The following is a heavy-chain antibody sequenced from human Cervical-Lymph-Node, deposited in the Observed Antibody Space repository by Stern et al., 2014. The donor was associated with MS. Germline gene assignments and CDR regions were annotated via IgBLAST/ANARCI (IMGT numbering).Heavy chain of an antibody. CDR1: GFTFSSYG. J-gene: IGHJ4*02. CDR3: AMFGGGNYFDY. D-gene: IGHD3-10*02. Sequence: VQLEESGGGVVQPGRSLRLSCAASGFTFSSYGLHWVRQAPGTGLEWVAVIWSDGSNKYYADSVKGRITISRDTSKNTLYLQMNSLRAEDMAVYYCAMFGGGNYFDYWGQGTLVTVSS. CDR2: IWSDGSNK. V-gene: IGHV3-33*01.